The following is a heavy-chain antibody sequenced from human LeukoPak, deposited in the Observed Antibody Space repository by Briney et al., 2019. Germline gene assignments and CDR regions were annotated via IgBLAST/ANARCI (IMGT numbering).Heavy chain of an antibody. CDR3: ARALFGRVPAAGTFDI. J-gene: IGHJ3*02. V-gene: IGHV3-53*01. Sequence: GGSLRLSCAASGFTVSSNYMSWVRQAPGKGLEWASLIDSGGNTYYADSVRGRFTISRDNSKNTLYLQMNSLRAEDTAVYYCARALFGRVPAAGTFDIWGQGTMVTVSS. D-gene: IGHD2-2*01. CDR2: IDSGGNT. CDR1: GFTVSSNY.